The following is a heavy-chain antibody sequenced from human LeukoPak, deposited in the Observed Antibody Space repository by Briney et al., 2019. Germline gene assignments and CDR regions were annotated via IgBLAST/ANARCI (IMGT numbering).Heavy chain of an antibody. V-gene: IGHV3-7*01. CDR1: DFSFSLST. D-gene: IGHD3-16*01. Sequence: PGGSLRLSCAVSDFSFSLSTMSWVRQAAGKGLEWVVKMKEDGSDEKYVDSVKGRFTISRDNAKNSLYLQMNSLRHEDTAVYFCVVGGAGGGYFPNWGLGSLVIVSS. J-gene: IGHJ1*01. CDR3: VVGGAGGGYFPN. CDR2: MKEDGSDE.